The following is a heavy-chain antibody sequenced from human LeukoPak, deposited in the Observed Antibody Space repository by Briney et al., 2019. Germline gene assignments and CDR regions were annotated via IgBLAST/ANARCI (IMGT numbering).Heavy chain of an antibody. Sequence: GGSLRLSCAASGFSFSNYGVHWVRQAPGKGLEWVAVIWDDGSYKYYADSVKGRFTISRDNSKDTLYLQMNSLRVEDTAVYYCAKPTSGGGSLLIDYWGQGTLVTVSS. J-gene: IGHJ4*02. CDR1: GFSFSNYG. V-gene: IGHV3-33*06. CDR2: IWDDGSYK. CDR3: AKPTSGGGSLLIDY. D-gene: IGHD1-26*01.